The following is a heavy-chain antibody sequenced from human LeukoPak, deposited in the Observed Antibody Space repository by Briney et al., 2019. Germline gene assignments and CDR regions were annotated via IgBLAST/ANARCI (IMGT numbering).Heavy chain of an antibody. Sequence: SETLSLTCAVSGYSISSGYYWGWIRQPPGKGLEWIGSIYHSGSTYYNPSLKSRVTISVDTSKNQFSLKLSSVTAADTAVYYCARHGSCSSTSCRIHYCYYMDVWGKGTTVTVSS. CDR1: GYSISSGYY. V-gene: IGHV4-38-2*01. D-gene: IGHD2-2*01. CDR3: ARHGSCSSTSCRIHYCYYMDV. J-gene: IGHJ6*03. CDR2: IYHSGST.